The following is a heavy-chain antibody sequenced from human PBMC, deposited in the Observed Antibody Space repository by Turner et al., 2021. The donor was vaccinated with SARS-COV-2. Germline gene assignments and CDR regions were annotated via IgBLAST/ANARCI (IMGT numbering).Heavy chain of an antibody. CDR2: IYSGGST. Sequence: EVQLVDSGGGLIQPGGSLRLSCAASGVTVSSNYMSWVRQAPGKGLEWVSVIYSGGSTFYSDSVKGRFTISRDNSKNTLYLQMNSLRAEDTAVYYCARGGHYYYGLDVWGQGTTVTVSS. D-gene: IGHD3-10*01. V-gene: IGHV3-53*01. J-gene: IGHJ6*02. CDR1: GVTVSSNY. CDR3: ARGGHYYYGLDV.